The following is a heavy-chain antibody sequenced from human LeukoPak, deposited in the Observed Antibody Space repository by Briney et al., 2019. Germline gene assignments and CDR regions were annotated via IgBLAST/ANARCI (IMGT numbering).Heavy chain of an antibody. Sequence: SQTLSLTCTVSGGSISSGGYYWSWIRQPPGKGLEWIGEINHSGSTNYNPSLKSRVTISVDTSKNQFSLKLSSVTAADTAVYYCARTSTVTTYYYYYMDVWGKGTTVTVSS. J-gene: IGHJ6*03. D-gene: IGHD4-11*01. V-gene: IGHV4-61*08. CDR3: ARTSTVTTYYYYYMDV. CDR2: INHSGST. CDR1: GGSISSGGYY.